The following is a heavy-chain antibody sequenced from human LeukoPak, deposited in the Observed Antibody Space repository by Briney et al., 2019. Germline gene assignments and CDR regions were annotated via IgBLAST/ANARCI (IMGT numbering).Heavy chain of an antibody. J-gene: IGHJ4*02. Sequence: GGSLRLSCAASSFTPSSHGMAGVRQAPGRGLEWISPIDSSATSTYYADSVKGRFTISRDNSMNTFFLQMNSLRAEDTALYYCARILLTGTGRGYSDYWGQGVLVTVSS. CDR1: SFTPSSHG. V-gene: IGHV3-23*05. D-gene: IGHD1-7*01. CDR2: IDSSATST. CDR3: ARILLTGTGRGYSDY.